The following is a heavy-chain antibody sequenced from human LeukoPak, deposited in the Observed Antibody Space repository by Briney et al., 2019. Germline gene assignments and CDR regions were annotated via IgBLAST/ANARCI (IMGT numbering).Heavy chain of an antibody. J-gene: IGHJ6*03. CDR1: GGSILSNY. Sequence: SQTLSLTCTLSGGSILSNYCTWVRQPARNGLEWIGRIWSCGGIWTSRGANYNHSLRSRITLSVDTSKNQIYLRLSSVTAADTAVYFWARDNPDGYTHGHYYYNIDVWGKGTTVTVSS. V-gene: IGHV4-4*07. CDR2: IWSCGGIWTSRGA. D-gene: IGHD5-18*01. CDR3: ARDNPDGYTHGHYYYNIDV.